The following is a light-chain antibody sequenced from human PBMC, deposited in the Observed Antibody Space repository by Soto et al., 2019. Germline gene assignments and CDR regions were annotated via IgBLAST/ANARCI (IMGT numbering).Light chain of an antibody. CDR1: SGDVGSYNL. J-gene: IGLJ3*02. Sequence: QSALTQPASVSGSPGQSITISCTGTSGDVGSYNLVSWYQQHPGKAPKLMIYEVSKRPSGVSNRFSGSKSGNTASLTISGLQAEDEADYYCCSYAGSSTFWVFGGGTKVTVL. V-gene: IGLV2-23*02. CDR3: CSYAGSSTFWV. CDR2: EVS.